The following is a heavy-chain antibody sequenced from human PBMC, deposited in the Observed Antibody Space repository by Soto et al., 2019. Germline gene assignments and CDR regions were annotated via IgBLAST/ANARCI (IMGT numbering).Heavy chain of an antibody. CDR3: ATRASLAYCGGDCYSGYFDY. J-gene: IGHJ4*02. D-gene: IGHD2-21*02. CDR1: GGTFSSYA. Sequence: QVQLVQSGAEVKKPGSSVKVSCKASGGTFSSYAISWVRQAPGQGLEWMGGIIPIFGTANYAQKFQGRVTITADESTSTAYMELSSLRSEDTAVYYCATRASLAYCGGDCYSGYFDYWGQGTLVTASS. V-gene: IGHV1-69*12. CDR2: IIPIFGTA.